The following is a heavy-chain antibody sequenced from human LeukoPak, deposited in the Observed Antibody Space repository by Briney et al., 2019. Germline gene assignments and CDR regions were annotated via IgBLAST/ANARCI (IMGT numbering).Heavy chain of an antibody. D-gene: IGHD2-2*01. CDR3: AKNTHAYAEIFDY. CDR2: IWYDGSNK. V-gene: IGHV3-30*02. Sequence: PGGSLRLSCAASGFTFSSYGMHWVRQAPGKGLEWVAVIWYDGSNKYYADSVKGRFTISRDNSKNTLFLQMNSLRAEDTAVCYCAKNTHAYAEIFDYWGQGTLVTVSS. CDR1: GFTFSSYG. J-gene: IGHJ4*02.